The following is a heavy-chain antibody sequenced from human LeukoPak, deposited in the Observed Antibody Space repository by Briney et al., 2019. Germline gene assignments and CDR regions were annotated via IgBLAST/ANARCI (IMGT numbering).Heavy chain of an antibody. CDR2: IYYSGST. CDR1: GGSISCSSYY. J-gene: IGHJ4*02. CDR3: ERQMGMTTVFDY. D-gene: IGHD4-11*01. Sequence: SETLSLTRTVSGGSISCSSYYWRWIRQPPGKGLEGIGSIYYSGSTYYNPSLKSRVTISVDTSKNQFSLKLSSVTAADTAVYYCERQMGMTTVFDYWGQGTLVTVSS. V-gene: IGHV4-39*01.